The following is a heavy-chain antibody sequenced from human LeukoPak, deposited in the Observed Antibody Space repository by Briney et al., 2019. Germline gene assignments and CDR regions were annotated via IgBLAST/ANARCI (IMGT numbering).Heavy chain of an antibody. CDR3: ARARGSQSFDY. Sequence: ASVKVSCKASGYTFTGYYIHWVRQAPGQGLEWMGRINPNSGGTNYALKFQGRVTMTRDTSVSTAYMELSRLRSDDTAVYYCARARGSQSFDYWGQGTLVTVSS. CDR2: INPNSGGT. V-gene: IGHV1-2*02. CDR1: GYTFTGYY. D-gene: IGHD3-10*01. J-gene: IGHJ4*02.